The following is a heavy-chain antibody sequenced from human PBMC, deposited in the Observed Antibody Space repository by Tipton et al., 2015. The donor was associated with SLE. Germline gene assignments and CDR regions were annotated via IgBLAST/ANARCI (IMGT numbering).Heavy chain of an antibody. J-gene: IGHJ4*02. CDR3: ARHGSGWYGFDY. CDR2: IYYSGST. V-gene: IGHV4-39*07. D-gene: IGHD6-19*01. CDR1: GGSISSSSYY. Sequence: TLSLTCTVSGGSISSSSYYWGWIRQPPGKGLEWIGSIYYSGSTYYNPSLKSRVTISVDTSKNRFSLKLSSVTAADTAVYYCARHGSGWYGFDYWGQGTLVTVSS.